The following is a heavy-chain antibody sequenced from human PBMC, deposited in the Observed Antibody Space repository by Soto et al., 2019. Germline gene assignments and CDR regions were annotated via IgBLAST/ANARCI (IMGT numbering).Heavy chain of an antibody. CDR3: ARGKAEYNWFDP. Sequence: ASLQVSCKSSGYTFTSYAMQWVRQAPGQRLEWMGWINAGNGNTKYSQKFQGRVTITRDTSASTAYMELSSLRSEDTAVYYCARGKAEYNWFDPWGQGTLVNVSS. V-gene: IGHV1-3*01. CDR1: GYTFTSYA. J-gene: IGHJ5*02. CDR2: INAGNGNT.